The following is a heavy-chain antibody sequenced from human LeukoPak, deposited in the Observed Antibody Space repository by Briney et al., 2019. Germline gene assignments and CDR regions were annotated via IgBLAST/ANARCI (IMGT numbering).Heavy chain of an antibody. CDR2: IYYSGST. Sequence: SETLSLTCTVSGGSIRSYYWSWVRQPPGKGLEWIGYIYYSGSTNYNPSLKSRVTISLDTSKNQFSLKLSSVTAADTVVYYCARGSEMATDYWGQGTLVTVSS. CDR3: ARGSEMATDY. V-gene: IGHV4-59*01. CDR1: GGSIRSYY. D-gene: IGHD5-24*01. J-gene: IGHJ4*02.